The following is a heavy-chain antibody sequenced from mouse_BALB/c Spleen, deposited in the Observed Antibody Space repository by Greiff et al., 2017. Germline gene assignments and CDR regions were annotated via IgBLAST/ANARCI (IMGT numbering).Heavy chain of an antibody. D-gene: IGHD2-4*01. V-gene: IGHV1-9*01. CDR3: ARRDYDYDWFAY. CDR1: GYTFSSYW. Sequence: LEESGAELMKPGASVKISCKATGYTFSSYWIEWVKQRPGHGLEWIGEILPGSGSTNYNEKFKGKATFTADTSSNTAYMQLSSLTSEDSAVYYCARRDYDYDWFAYWGQGTLVTVSA. J-gene: IGHJ3*01. CDR2: ILPGSGST.